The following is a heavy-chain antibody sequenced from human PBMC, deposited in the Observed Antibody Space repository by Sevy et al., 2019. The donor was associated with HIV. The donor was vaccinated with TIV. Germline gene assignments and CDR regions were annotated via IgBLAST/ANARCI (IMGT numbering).Heavy chain of an antibody. J-gene: IGHJ6*02. CDR2: ISAYNGNT. CDR3: ARDTAVTTVGGDYYYYGMDV. CDR1: GYTFTSYG. D-gene: IGHD4-4*01. Sequence: ASVKVSCKASGYTFTSYGISWVRQAPGQGLEWMGWISAYNGNTNYAQKLQGRVTMTTDTSTSTAYMELRSLRSDDTAVYYRARDTAVTTVGGDYYYYGMDVWGQGTTVTVSS. V-gene: IGHV1-18*01.